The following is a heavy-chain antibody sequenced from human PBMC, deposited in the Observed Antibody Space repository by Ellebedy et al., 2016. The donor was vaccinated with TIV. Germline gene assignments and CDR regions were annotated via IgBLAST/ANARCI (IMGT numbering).Heavy chain of an antibody. CDR3: DCGGDCYVH. D-gene: IGHD2-21*02. V-gene: IGHV3-48*01. CDR1: GFTFSSYS. J-gene: IGHJ4*02. CDR2: ISSSSSTI. Sequence: GGSLRLSXAASGFTFSSYSMNWVRQAPGKGLEWVSYISSSSSTIHYADSVKGRFTISRDNAKNSLYLQMNSLRAEDTAVYYCDCGGDCYVHWGQGTLVTVSS.